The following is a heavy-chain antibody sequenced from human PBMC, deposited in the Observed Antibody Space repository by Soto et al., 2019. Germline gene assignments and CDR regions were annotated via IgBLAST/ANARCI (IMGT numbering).Heavy chain of an antibody. J-gene: IGHJ6*02. Sequence: SVKVSCKASGGTFSSYAISWVRPAPGQGLEWMVGLIPIFGTANYAQKFQGRVTITADESTSTAYMELSSLRSEDTAVYYCALYYYDSSGSYPNYYYYGMDVGGQGTTVTVSS. CDR3: ALYYYDSSGSYPNYYYYGMDV. D-gene: IGHD3-22*01. V-gene: IGHV1-69*13. CDR2: LIPIFGTA. CDR1: GGTFSSYA.